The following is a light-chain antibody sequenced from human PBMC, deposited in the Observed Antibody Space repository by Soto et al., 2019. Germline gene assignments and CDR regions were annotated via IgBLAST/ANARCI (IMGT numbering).Light chain of an antibody. CDR1: QSVGSY. V-gene: IGKV3-11*01. J-gene: IGKJ5*01. Sequence: EIVMTQSPATLSVSPGERATLSCRASQSVGSYLAWYQQKPGQAPRLLIYDASNRATGIPARFSGSGSGTDFTLTISSLEPEDFAVYYCQQRSNWPLITFGQGTRLEI. CDR3: QQRSNWPLIT. CDR2: DAS.